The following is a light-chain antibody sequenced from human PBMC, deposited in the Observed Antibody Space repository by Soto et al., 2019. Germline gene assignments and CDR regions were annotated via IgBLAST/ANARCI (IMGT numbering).Light chain of an antibody. Sequence: DIQMTQSPSSLSASVGDRVTITCQASQDISNYLHWYQQKPGKAPKLLIYDASNLETVVPSRFSGSGTGTDFTFTISSLQPEDIATYYCHQYDNLPLTFGGGTKVDIK. J-gene: IGKJ4*01. CDR1: QDISNY. CDR3: HQYDNLPLT. CDR2: DAS. V-gene: IGKV1-33*01.